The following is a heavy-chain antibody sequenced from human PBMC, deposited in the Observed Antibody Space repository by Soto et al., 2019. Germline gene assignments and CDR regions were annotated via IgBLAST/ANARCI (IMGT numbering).Heavy chain of an antibody. CDR1: GVSISNSSFY. CDR3: VAAPPRRGYSYGYFDY. CDR2: IYYTGST. J-gene: IGHJ4*02. D-gene: IGHD5-18*01. V-gene: IGHV4-39*01. Sequence: SETLSLTCTVSGVSISNSSFYWGWVRQPPGKGLEWIGTIYYTGSTYYNPSLKSRVAISSDTSKNQFSLNLRSVTAADTAVYFCVAAPPRRGYSYGYFDYWGQGTQVTVSS.